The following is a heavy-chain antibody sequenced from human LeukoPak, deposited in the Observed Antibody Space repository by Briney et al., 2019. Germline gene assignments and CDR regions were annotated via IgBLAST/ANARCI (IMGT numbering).Heavy chain of an antibody. CDR2: INPNSGGT. CDR1: GYTFTGYY. D-gene: IGHD1-14*01. V-gene: IGHV1-2*02. CDR3: ARLRRVDNPKIDY. Sequence: ASVKVSCKASGYTFTGYYMHWVRQAPGQGLEWMGWINPNSGGTNYAQKFQGRVTMTRDTSISTAYMELRSLRSDDTAVYYCARLRRVDNPKIDYWGQGTLVTVSS. J-gene: IGHJ4*02.